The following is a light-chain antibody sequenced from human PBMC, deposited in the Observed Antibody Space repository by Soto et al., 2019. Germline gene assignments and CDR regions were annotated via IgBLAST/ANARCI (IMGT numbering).Light chain of an antibody. V-gene: IGKV3-11*01. J-gene: IGKJ1*01. CDR2: DAS. CDR3: HQRNKWRT. Sequence: TQSPSSVSASVGERVSMTCRASQGISNFLAWYQQKPGQAPRLLIYDASNRATGTQARFSGSGFATDFTLTISSLAPEDSEVYYRHQRNKWRTCGQGTKVDIK. CDR1: QGISNF.